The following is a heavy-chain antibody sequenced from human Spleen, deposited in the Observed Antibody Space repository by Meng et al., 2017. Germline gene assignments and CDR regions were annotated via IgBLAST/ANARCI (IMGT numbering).Heavy chain of an antibody. CDR3: AKGHRSYGSSGYHEY. J-gene: IGHJ4*02. D-gene: IGHD3-22*01. Sequence: GGSLRLSCAASGFTFSSYAMHWVRQAPGKGLEWVAVISYDESTKYYADSVKARFTISRDDSKNTLYLQMNSLRGGDTAVYYCAKGHRSYGSSGYHEYWGQGTLVTVSS. CDR2: ISYDESTK. CDR1: GFTFSSYA. V-gene: IGHV3-30*04.